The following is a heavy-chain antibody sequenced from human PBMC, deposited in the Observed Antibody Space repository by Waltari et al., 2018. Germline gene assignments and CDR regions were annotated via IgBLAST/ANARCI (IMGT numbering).Heavy chain of an antibody. Sequence: EVQLLESGGGLVQPGGSLRLSCAASGFTFSTYSMSWVRQVPGKGVEWVSSISGSGTGTYYSDSVKGRFTISRDNSKNTLSLQMNSLRAEDTALYYCATFKGDYWGQGTLVTVSS. CDR1: GFTFSTYS. J-gene: IGHJ4*02. CDR2: ISGSGTGT. D-gene: IGHD3-16*01. V-gene: IGHV3-23*01. CDR3: ATFKGDY.